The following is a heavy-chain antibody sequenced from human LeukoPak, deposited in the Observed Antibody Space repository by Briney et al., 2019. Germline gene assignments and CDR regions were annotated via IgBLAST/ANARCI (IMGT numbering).Heavy chain of an antibody. V-gene: IGHV1-2*04. CDR3: ARDPCFYSSGCAFDI. CDR1: GYTFTGYY. J-gene: IGHJ3*02. CDR2: INPNSGGT. Sequence: ASVKVSCKASGYTFTGYYMHWVRQAPGQGLEWMGWINPNSGGTNYAQKFQGWVTMTRDTSISTAYMELSRLRSDDTAVYYCARDPCFYSSGCAFDIWGQGTMVTVSS. D-gene: IGHD6-19*01.